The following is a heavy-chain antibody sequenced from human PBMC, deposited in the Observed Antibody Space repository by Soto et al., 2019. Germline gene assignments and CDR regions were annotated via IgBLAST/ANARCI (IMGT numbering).Heavy chain of an antibody. V-gene: IGHV3-66*01. CDR2: IYNEFT. J-gene: IGHJ3*02. Sequence: EVQLVESGGGLVQPGGSLRLSCVASGFTVTDIYMNWVRQAPGKGLEWVSVIYNEFTDYADSVRGRFSISTDSSKNALYLQMNCLRAEDSAVYYCVREPRYCSGGSCSIMGDAFDILGQGTMVTVSS. D-gene: IGHD2-15*01. CDR3: VREPRYCSGGSCSIMGDAFDI. CDR1: GFTVTDIY.